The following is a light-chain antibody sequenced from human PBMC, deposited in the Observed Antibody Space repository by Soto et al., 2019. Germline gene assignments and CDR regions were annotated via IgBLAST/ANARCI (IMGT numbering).Light chain of an antibody. V-gene: IGLV2-14*01. CDR3: SSYKTRDNLV. Sequence: QSVLTQPASVSGSPGQSITISCTGTSSDVGGYNYVSWYQQYPGKAPKLMISEVINRPSGVSDRFSGSKSGYTASLTISGLQPEDEADYYCSSYKTRDNLVFGTGTKVTVL. CDR2: EVI. J-gene: IGLJ1*01. CDR1: SSDVGGYNY.